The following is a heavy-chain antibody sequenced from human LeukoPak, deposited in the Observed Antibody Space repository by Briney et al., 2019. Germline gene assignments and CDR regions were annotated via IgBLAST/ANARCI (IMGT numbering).Heavy chain of an antibody. D-gene: IGHD3-9*01. Sequence: EASVKVSCKASGGTFSSYAISWVQQAPGQGLEWMGGIIPIFGTANYAQKFQGRVTITTDESTSTAYMELSSLRSEDTAVYYCARSTILPTGYYYYYMDVWGKGTTVTVSS. CDR1: GGTFSSYA. V-gene: IGHV1-69*05. CDR2: IIPIFGTA. CDR3: ARSTILPTGYYYYYMDV. J-gene: IGHJ6*03.